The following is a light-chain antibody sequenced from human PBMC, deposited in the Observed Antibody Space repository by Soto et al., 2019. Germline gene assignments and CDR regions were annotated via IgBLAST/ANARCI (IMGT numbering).Light chain of an antibody. Sequence: QSALTQPASVSGSPGQSITISCTGTSSDVGTYNVVSWYQHHPGKAPKLMIYEVSNRPSGVSNRFSGSKSGNTASLTISGLQAEDEADYYCSSYTSSSTLYVFGTGTKVTVL. V-gene: IGLV2-14*01. J-gene: IGLJ1*01. CDR3: SSYTSSSTLYV. CDR2: EVS. CDR1: SSDVGTYNV.